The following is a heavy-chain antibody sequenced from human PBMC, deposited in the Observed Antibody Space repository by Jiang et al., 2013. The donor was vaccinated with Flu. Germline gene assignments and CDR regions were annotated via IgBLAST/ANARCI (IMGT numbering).Heavy chain of an antibody. J-gene: IGHJ4*02. V-gene: IGHV3-21*01. Sequence: GGGLVKPGGSLRLSCAASGFTFSSYNMNWVRQAPGQGLEWVSYISTSSSYIYYADSVKGRFTISRDNAKNSLYLQMNSLRAEDTAVYYCARDLYYYDSSGRPGDYWGQGTLVTVSS. CDR3: ARDLYYYDSSGRPGDY. D-gene: IGHD3-22*01. CDR1: GFTFSSYN. CDR2: ISTSSSYI.